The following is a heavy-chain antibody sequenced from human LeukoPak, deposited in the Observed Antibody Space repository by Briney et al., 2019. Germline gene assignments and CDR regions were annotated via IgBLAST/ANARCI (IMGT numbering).Heavy chain of an antibody. V-gene: IGHV1-18*01. CDR1: GYTFTSYG. J-gene: IGHJ4*02. D-gene: IGHD3-22*01. CDR3: ARDSGSAITMIVVVIPDFDY. CDR2: ISAYNGNT. Sequence: ASVTVSCKASGYTFTSYGNSWVRQAPGQGLEWMGWISAYNGNTNYAQKLQGRVTMTTDTSTSTAYMELRSLRSDDTAVYYCARDSGSAITMIVVVIPDFDYWGQGTLVTVSS.